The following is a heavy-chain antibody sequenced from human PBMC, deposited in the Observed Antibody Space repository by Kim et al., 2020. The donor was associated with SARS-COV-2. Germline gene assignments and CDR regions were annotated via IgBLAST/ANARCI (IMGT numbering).Heavy chain of an antibody. J-gene: IGHJ3*01. D-gene: IGHD2-8*01. CDR3: TKPRAWANTFDV. V-gene: IGHV4-39*01. Sequence: TFFNPSRRSRLTMSPDTSKNQFSLRLSSVTAADTAVYYCTKPRAWANTFDVWGRGTMVTVSS. CDR2: T.